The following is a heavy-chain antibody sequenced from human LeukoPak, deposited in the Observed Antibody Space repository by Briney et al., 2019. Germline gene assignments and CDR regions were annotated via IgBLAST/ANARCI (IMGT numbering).Heavy chain of an antibody. V-gene: IGHV3-21*01. CDR1: GFTFSNYS. D-gene: IGHD2-15*01. CDR2: IISNSNYI. Sequence: GGSLRLSCAASGFTFSNYSMNWVRQAPGKGLEWVSSIISNSNYIYYADSVKGRFTISRDNAKNTLYLQMNSLRVEDTAVYYCARDRIGKYSIDYWGQGTLVTVSS. J-gene: IGHJ4*02. CDR3: ARDRIGKYSIDY.